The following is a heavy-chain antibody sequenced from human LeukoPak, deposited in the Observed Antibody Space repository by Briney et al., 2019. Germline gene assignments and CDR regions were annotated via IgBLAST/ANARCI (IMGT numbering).Heavy chain of an antibody. D-gene: IGHD1-1*01. V-gene: IGHV3-21*01. Sequence: PGGSLRLSCAASGFTFSSHSMNWVRQAPGKGLEWVSSISSSSSYIYYADSVKGRFTISRDNAKNSLYLQMNSLRAEDTAVYYCVRDGNDGLNDWEYWGQGALVTVSS. CDR3: VRDGNDGLNDWEY. CDR2: ISSSSSYI. CDR1: GFTFSSHS. J-gene: IGHJ1*01.